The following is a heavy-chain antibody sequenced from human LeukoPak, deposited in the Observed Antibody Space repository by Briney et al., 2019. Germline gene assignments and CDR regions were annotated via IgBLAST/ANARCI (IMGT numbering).Heavy chain of an antibody. D-gene: IGHD1-26*01. CDR3: TRGSLSGSSRDY. Sequence: ASVRVSCKASGYTFTGYDINWVRQATAQGLEWMGWMNPNTGDTGYAQKFQGRVTMTRNSSIDIAYMELSGLRSEDTAVYYCTRGSLSGSSRDYWGQGTLLTVSS. V-gene: IGHV1-8*01. J-gene: IGHJ4*02. CDR2: MNPNTGDT. CDR1: GYTFTGYD.